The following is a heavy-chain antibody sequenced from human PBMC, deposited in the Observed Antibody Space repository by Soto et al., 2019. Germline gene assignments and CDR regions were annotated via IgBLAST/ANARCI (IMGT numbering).Heavy chain of an antibody. CDR3: ARGTSSGGSTHYYFDY. D-gene: IGHD2-15*01. CDR2: VYYSGST. J-gene: IGHJ4*02. Sequence: SETLSLTCTVSGGSISSYYWSWIRQPPGKGLEWIGYVYYSGSTNYNPSLKSRVTISVDTSKNQFSLKLSSVTAADTAVYYCARGTSSGGSTHYYFDYWGQGTLVTVSS. CDR1: GGSISSYY. V-gene: IGHV4-59*01.